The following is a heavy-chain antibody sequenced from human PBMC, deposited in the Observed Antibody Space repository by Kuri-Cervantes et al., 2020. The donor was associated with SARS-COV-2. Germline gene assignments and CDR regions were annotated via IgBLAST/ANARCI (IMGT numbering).Heavy chain of an antibody. Sequence: ASVKVSCKASGYTFTGYYMHWVRQAPGQGLEWMGRINPNSGGTNYAQKLQGRVTMTTDTSTSTAYMELRSLRSDDTAVYYCARSYYYDSSGLLNYYYYYGMDVWGQGTTVTVSS. D-gene: IGHD3-22*01. CDR2: INPNSGGT. CDR3: ARSYYYDSSGLLNYYYYYGMDV. J-gene: IGHJ6*02. V-gene: IGHV1-2*06. CDR1: GYTFTGYY.